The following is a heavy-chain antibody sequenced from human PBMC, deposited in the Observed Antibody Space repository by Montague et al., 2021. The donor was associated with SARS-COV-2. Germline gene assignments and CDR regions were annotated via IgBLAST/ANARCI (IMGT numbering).Heavy chain of an antibody. CDR1: GFTFSSYA. Sequence: SLRLSCAASGFTFSSYAMHWVRQAPGKGLEWVAAISYDGSNKYYADSVKGRFTISRDNPKNTLYLQMNSLRAEDTAVYYCARDNYDYVWGSYRYIYWGQGTLVTVSS. D-gene: IGHD3-16*02. CDR3: ARDNYDYVWGSYRYIY. V-gene: IGHV3-30*04. CDR2: ISYDGSNK. J-gene: IGHJ4*02.